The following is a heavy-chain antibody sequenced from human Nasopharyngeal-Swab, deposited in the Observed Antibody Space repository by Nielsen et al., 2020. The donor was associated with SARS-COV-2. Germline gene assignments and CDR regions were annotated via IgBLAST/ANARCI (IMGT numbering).Heavy chain of an antibody. CDR1: GFTFSSYG. J-gene: IGHJ5*02. Sequence: GGSLRLSCAASGFTFSSYGMHWVRQAPGKGLEWVAFIRYDGSNKYYADSVKGRFTISRDNSKNTLYLQMNGLRAEDTAVYYCAKDPGRYCSSTSCLNWFDPWGQGTLVTVSS. CDR3: AKDPGRYCSSTSCLNWFDP. CDR2: IRYDGSNK. V-gene: IGHV3-30*02. D-gene: IGHD2-2*01.